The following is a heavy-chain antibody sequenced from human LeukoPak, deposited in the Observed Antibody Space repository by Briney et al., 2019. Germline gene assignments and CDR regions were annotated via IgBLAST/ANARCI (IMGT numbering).Heavy chain of an antibody. CDR1: GFTVSSNY. Sequence: GGSLRLSCAASGFTVSSNYMSWVRQAQGKGLEWVSVIYSGGSTYYSDSVKGLFTISRDDSKNTLYLQMNSLRAEDTAVYYCARVPSSSWLFFDYWGQGTLVTVSS. CDR2: IYSGGST. CDR3: ARVPSSSWLFFDY. V-gene: IGHV3-66*02. D-gene: IGHD6-13*01. J-gene: IGHJ4*02.